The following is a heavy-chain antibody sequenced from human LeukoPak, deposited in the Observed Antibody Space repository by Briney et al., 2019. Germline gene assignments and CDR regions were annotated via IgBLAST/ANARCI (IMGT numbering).Heavy chain of an antibody. CDR3: AKVVHYYDNSGWPQDY. V-gene: IGHV3-23*01. D-gene: IGHD3-22*01. Sequence: QPGGSLRLSCAASGFTFSSYAMSWVRQAPGKGLEWVSAISGSGGSTYYADSVKGRFTISRDNSKNTLYLQMNSLRAEDTAVYYCAKVVHYYDNSGWPQDYWGQGTLVTVSS. J-gene: IGHJ4*02. CDR2: ISGSGGST. CDR1: GFTFSSYA.